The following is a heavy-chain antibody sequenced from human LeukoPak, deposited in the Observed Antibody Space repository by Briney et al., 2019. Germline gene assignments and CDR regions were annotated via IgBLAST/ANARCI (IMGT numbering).Heavy chain of an antibody. V-gene: IGHV3-53*01. CDR2: IYSSGST. D-gene: IGHD6-6*01. J-gene: IGHJ3*02. Sequence: PGGSLRLSCAASGFTVSSNYMSWVRQAPGKGLEWVSVIYSSGSTYYADSVKGRFTISRDNSKNTLYLQMNSLRAEDTAVYYCARGSSRPPNAFDIWGQGTMVTVSS. CDR3: ARGSSRPPNAFDI. CDR1: GFTVSSNY.